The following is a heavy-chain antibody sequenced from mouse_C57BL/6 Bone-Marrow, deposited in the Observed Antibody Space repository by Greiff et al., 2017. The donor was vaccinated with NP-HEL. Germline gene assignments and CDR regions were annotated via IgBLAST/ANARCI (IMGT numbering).Heavy chain of an antibody. V-gene: IGHV2-2*01. CDR1: GFSLTSYG. J-gene: IGHJ3*01. Sequence: VQLQQSGPGLVQPSQSLSITCTVSGFSLTSYGVPWVRQSPGKGLECLGVIWSGGSTDYNAAFISRLSISKDNSKSQVFFKMNSLQADDTAIYYCARKKGNGYPAWFAYWGQGTLVTVSA. D-gene: IGHD2-2*01. CDR2: IWSGGST. CDR3: ARKKGNGYPAWFAY.